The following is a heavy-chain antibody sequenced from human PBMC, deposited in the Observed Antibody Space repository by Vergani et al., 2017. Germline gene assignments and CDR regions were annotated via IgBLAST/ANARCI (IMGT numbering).Heavy chain of an antibody. CDR3: ARGGDGPFDY. Sequence: QVQLQQWGAGLLKPSQTLSLTCTVSGGSISSGGYYWSWIRQHPGKGLEWIGYIYYSGSTYYNPSLKSRVTISVDTSKNQFSLKLSSVTAADTAVYYCARGGDGPFDYWGQGTLVTVSS. V-gene: IGHV4-31*03. CDR2: IYYSGST. J-gene: IGHJ4*02. CDR1: GGSISSGGYY. D-gene: IGHD3-16*01.